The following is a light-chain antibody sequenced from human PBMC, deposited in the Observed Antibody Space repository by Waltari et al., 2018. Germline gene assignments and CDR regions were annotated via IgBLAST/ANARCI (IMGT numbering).Light chain of an antibody. V-gene: IGLV1-44*01. CDR2: NNN. Sequence: QPVLIQPPSAAVTLGQRVTISCSGSSSNIAGNTVNWYQQIPGAAPKVFIYNNNQRTSRVPVRFSGSKSGTSASLAISGLQSAAESNYYCAAWDDSVNAWLFGGGAKLPVL. J-gene: IGLJ3*02. CDR3: AAWDDSVNAWL. CDR1: SSNIAGNT.